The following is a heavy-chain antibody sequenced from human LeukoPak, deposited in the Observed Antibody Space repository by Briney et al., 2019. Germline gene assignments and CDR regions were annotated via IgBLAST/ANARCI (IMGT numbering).Heavy chain of an antibody. Sequence: PGRSLRLSCAASGFTFSSYGMHWVRQAPGKGLEWVAVISYDGSNKYYADSVKGRFTISRDNSKNTLCLQMNSLRAEDTAVYYCAKDLYQLLSNWFDPWGQGTLVTVSS. J-gene: IGHJ5*02. V-gene: IGHV3-30*18. D-gene: IGHD2-2*01. CDR1: GFTFSSYG. CDR3: AKDLYQLLSNWFDP. CDR2: ISYDGSNK.